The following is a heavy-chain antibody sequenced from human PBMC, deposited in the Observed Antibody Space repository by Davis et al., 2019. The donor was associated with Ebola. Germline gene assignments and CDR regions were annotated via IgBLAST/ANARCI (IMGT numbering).Heavy chain of an antibody. CDR2: ISAYNGNT. CDR1: GYTFTSYG. Sequence: ASVKVSCKASGYTFTSYGISWVRQAPGQGLEWMGWISAYNGNTNYAQKLQGRVTMTTDTSTSTAYMELRSLGSDDTAVYYCARGITMVRGRDWFDPWGQGTLVTVSS. V-gene: IGHV1-18*01. D-gene: IGHD3-10*01. J-gene: IGHJ5*02. CDR3: ARGITMVRGRDWFDP.